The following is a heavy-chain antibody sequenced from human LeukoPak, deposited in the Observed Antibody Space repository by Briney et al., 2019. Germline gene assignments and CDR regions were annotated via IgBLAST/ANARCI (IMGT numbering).Heavy chain of an antibody. CDR2: IKEDGREK. V-gene: IGHV3-7*01. CDR3: ARETRGDTVTFDY. Sequence: GGSLRLSCATSGFTFSSSWMSWVRQAPGKGLECVANIKEDGREKYYVDSVKGRFTISRDNAKNSLYLQMSSLRAEDTAVYYCARETRGDTVTFDYWGQGTLVTVSS. D-gene: IGHD4-17*01. J-gene: IGHJ4*02. CDR1: GFTFSSSW.